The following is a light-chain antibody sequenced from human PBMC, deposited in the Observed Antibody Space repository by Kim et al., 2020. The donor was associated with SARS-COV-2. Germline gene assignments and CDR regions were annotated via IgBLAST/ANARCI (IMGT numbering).Light chain of an antibody. CDR1: SSNIGTNY. CDR3: AAWDDSLSGPV. J-gene: IGLJ3*02. Sequence: GQRVTISCSGSSSNIGTNYVYWYQQLPGTAPKLLIYNNNQRPSGVPDRFSGSKSGTSASLAISGLRSEDEAEYYCAAWDDSLSGPVFGGGTQLTVL. V-gene: IGLV1-47*02. CDR2: NNN.